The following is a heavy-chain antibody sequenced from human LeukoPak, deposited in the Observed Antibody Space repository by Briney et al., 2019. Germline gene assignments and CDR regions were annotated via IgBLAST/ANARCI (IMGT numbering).Heavy chain of an antibody. J-gene: IGHJ4*02. CDR1: GASFSGYY. CDR3: ASVVAVAGNDYFDY. V-gene: IGHV4-34*01. Sequence: PSETLSLTCAVYGASFSGYYWGWIPQPPGKGLEWIGEINHSGSTNYNPSLKSRVTISVDASKNQFSLKLSSVTGADTAVYYCASVVAVAGNDYFDYWGQGTLVTVSS. D-gene: IGHD6-19*01. CDR2: INHSGST.